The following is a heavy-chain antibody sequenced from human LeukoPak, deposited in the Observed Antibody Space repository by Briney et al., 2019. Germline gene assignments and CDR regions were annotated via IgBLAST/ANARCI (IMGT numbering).Heavy chain of an antibody. D-gene: IGHD2-2*01. J-gene: IGHJ6*02. CDR2: IIPIFGTA. CDR3: ARDPIVVPAAIHYYYYGMDV. CDR1: GGAFSSYA. V-gene: IGHV1-69*13. Sequence: ASVKVSCKASGGAFSSYAISWVRQAPGQGLEWMGGIIPIFGTANYAQKFQGRATITADESTSIAYMELSSLRSEDTAVYYCARDPIVVPAAIHYYYYGMDVWGQGTTVTVSS.